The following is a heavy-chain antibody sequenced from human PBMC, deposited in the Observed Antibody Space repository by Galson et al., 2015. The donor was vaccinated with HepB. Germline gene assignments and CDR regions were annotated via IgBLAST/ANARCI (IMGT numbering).Heavy chain of an antibody. CDR2: ISGSGGST. CDR1: GFTFSSYA. V-gene: IGHV3-23*01. J-gene: IGHJ6*02. D-gene: IGHD3-3*01. CDR3: AKKACHWSGYYKCDGMGV. Sequence: LRLSCAASGFTFSSYAMSWVRQAPGKGLEWVSAISGSGGSTYYADSVKGRFTISRDNSKNTLYLQMNSLRAEDTAVYYCAKKACHWSGYYKCDGMGVWGQGTTVTVSS.